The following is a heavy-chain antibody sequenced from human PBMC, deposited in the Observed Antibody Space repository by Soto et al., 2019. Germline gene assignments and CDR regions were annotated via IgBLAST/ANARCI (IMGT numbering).Heavy chain of an antibody. D-gene: IGHD1-1*01. CDR3: ARRRWVQLDY. J-gene: IGHJ4*02. CDR2: ISSSSSYI. Sequence: EVQLVESGGGLVKPGGSLRLSCAASGFTFSSYSMNWVRQAPGKGLEWVSSISSSSSYIYYADSVKGRFTISRDNAKNSLYLQINRLRAEDTAVYFCARRRWVQLDYWGQGTLGTVSS. CDR1: GFTFSSYS. V-gene: IGHV3-21*01.